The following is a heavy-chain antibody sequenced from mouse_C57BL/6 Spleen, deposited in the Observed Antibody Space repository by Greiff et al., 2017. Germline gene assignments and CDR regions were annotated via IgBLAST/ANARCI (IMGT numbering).Heavy chain of an antibody. CDR2: IRNKANGYTT. CDR3: ARYTYGTVYAMDY. V-gene: IGHV7-3*01. J-gene: IGHJ4*01. D-gene: IGHD1-1*01. Sequence: EVKLMESGGGLVQPGGSLSLSCAASGFTFTDYYMSWVRQPPGKALEWLGFIRNKANGYTTEYSASVKGRFTISRDNSQSILYLQMNALRAEDSATYYCARYTYGTVYAMDYWGQGTSVTVSS. CDR1: GFTFTDYY.